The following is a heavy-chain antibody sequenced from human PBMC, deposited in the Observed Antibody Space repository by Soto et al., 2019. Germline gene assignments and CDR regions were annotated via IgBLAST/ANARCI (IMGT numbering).Heavy chain of an antibody. V-gene: IGHV4-34*01. J-gene: IGHJ4*02. D-gene: IGHD5-12*01. CDR3: ARGVGYAGVDY. CDR2: INHSGST. Sequence: QVQLQQWGAGLLKPSETLSLTCAVYGGSFSAYYWSWIRQPPGKGLEWIGGINHSGSTTYNPSLKSRVTISVDRSKHQFSLKLSSVTAAYTALYYCARGVGYAGVDYWGQGTLGTVSS. CDR1: GGSFSAYY.